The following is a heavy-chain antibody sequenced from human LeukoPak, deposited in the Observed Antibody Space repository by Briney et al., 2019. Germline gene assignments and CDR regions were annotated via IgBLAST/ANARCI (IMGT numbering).Heavy chain of an antibody. V-gene: IGHV3-30*04. CDR1: GFTFSSYA. J-gene: IGHJ5*02. CDR2: ISYDGSNK. CDR3: AREEVNWFDP. Sequence: GGSLRLSCVASGFTFSSYAMHWVRQAPGKGLEWVAVISYDGSNKYYADSVKGRFTISRDNSKNTLYLQMNSLRAEDTAVYYCAREEVNWFDPWGQGTLVTVSS.